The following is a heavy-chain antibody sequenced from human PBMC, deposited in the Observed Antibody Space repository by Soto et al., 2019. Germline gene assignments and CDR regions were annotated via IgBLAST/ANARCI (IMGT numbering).Heavy chain of an antibody. D-gene: IGHD3-3*01. V-gene: IGHV4-34*01. CDR2: INHSGST. CDR1: GGSSGGYY. Sequence: SETLSLTWAVYGGSSGGYYWSWIRQPPGKGLEWIGEINHSGSTNYNPSLKSRVTISVDTSKNQFSLKLSSVTAADTAVYYCARGVDDFWSGYNLVYWGQGTLVTVSS. CDR3: ARGVDDFWSGYNLVY. J-gene: IGHJ4*02.